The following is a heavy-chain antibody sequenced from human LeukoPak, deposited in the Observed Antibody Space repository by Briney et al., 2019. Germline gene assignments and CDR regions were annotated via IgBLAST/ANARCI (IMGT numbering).Heavy chain of an antibody. D-gene: IGHD6-13*01. CDR3: ARGAAAAHAGWFDP. CDR2: ISYDGSNK. V-gene: IGHV3-30-3*01. Sequence: GRSLRLSCAASGFTFSSYAMHWVRQAPGKGLEWVAVISYDGSNKYYADSVKGRFTISRDNSKNTLYLQMNSLRAEDTAVYYCARGAAAAHAGWFDPWGQGTLVTVSS. CDR1: GFTFSSYA. J-gene: IGHJ5*02.